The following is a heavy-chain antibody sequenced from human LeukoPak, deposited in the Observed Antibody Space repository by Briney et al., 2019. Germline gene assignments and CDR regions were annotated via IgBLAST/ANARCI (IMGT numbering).Heavy chain of an antibody. Sequence: GGSLRLSCAASGFTFSSYAMSWVRQAPGKGLEWVSAISGSGGSTYYADSVKGRFTISRDNAKNSLYLQMNSLRAEDTAVYYCARDSDFWPVPDVWGKGTTVTVSS. D-gene: IGHD3-3*01. CDR1: GFTFSSYA. V-gene: IGHV3-23*01. CDR3: ARDSDFWPVPDV. J-gene: IGHJ6*04. CDR2: ISGSGGST.